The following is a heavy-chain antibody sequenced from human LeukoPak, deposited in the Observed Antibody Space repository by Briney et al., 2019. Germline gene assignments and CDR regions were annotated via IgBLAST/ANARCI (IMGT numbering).Heavy chain of an antibody. D-gene: IGHD4-23*01. CDR1: GFTFSSYR. Sequence: GALRLSCAASGFTFSSYRMNWVRQAPGKGLVWVSRIASDGSSTTYADSVKGRFSISRDNAKNTLYLQMNSLRVEDTPVYYCARGRPHGNDYWGQGPLAPVPP. CDR3: ARGRPHGNDY. V-gene: IGHV3-74*01. J-gene: IGHJ4*02. CDR2: IASDGSST.